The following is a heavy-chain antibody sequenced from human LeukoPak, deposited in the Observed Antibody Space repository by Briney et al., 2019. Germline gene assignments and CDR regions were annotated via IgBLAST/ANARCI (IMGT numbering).Heavy chain of an antibody. D-gene: IGHD2-15*01. CDR2: ISDGGHST. V-gene: IGHV3-23*01. CDR1: GSTFSNFA. J-gene: IGHJ4*02. CDR3: AKSYCSGGTCHSYLPYFFDY. Sequence: PGGSLRLSCAASGSTFSNFAMSWVRQTPGKGLQWVSSISDGGHSTYFADSVRGRFTLSRDNSNNIVYLQMNNLGVEDTAMYYCAKSYCSGGTCHSYLPYFFDYWGQGTLVTVSS.